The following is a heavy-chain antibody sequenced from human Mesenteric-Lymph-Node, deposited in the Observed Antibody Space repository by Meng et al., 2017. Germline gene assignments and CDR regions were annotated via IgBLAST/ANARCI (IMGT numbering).Heavy chain of an antibody. D-gene: IGHD2-15*01. V-gene: IGHV3-48*03. CDR3: ARDDYCSGGSCYAVWFDP. J-gene: IGHJ5*02. CDR2: ISSSGSTI. CDR1: GFTFSSYE. Sequence: GESLKISCAASGFTFSSYEMNWVRQAPGKGLEWVSYISSSGSTIYYADSVKGRFTISRDNAKNSLYLQMNSLRAEDTALYHYARDDYCSGGSCYAVWFDPWGQGTLVTVSS.